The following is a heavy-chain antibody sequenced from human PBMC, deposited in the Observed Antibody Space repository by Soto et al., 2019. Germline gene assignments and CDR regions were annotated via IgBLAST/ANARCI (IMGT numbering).Heavy chain of an antibody. V-gene: IGHV4-4*07. D-gene: IGHD1-1*01. CDR1: GASISGFY. CDR3: VRDGTKTLRDWFDP. CDR2: IYATGTT. J-gene: IGHJ5*02. Sequence: SETLSLTCTVSGASISGFYWSWIRESAGKGLEWIGRIYATGTTDYNPSLKSRVMMSVDTSKKQFSLKLRSVTAADTAVYYCVRDGTKTLRDWFDPWGQGISVTVSS.